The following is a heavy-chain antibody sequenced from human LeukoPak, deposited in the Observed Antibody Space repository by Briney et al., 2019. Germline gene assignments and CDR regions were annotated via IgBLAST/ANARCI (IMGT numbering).Heavy chain of an antibody. Sequence: SVKVSCTASGGTFSSYAISWVRQAPGQGLEWMGGIIPIFGTANYAQKFQGRVTITADESTSTAYMELSSLRSEDTAVYYCARGGQLVFISVLDYWGQGTLVTVSS. V-gene: IGHV1-69*13. J-gene: IGHJ4*02. CDR2: IIPIFGTA. CDR3: ARGGQLVFISVLDY. CDR1: GGTFSSYA. D-gene: IGHD6-13*01.